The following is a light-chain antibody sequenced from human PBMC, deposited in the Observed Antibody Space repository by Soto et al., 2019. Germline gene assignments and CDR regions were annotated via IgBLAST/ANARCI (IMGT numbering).Light chain of an antibody. Sequence: DIQMTQSPSSLSASVGDRVTITCRPSENINNHLNWYQQKPGKAPTLMIHDASSLHSGVPWRFSGSGSGTDFPLTIGSLRSEGFASYYCQESYSMFWTFGKGTKVDLK. CDR3: QESYSMFWT. CDR1: ENINNH. V-gene: IGKV1-39*01. J-gene: IGKJ1*01. CDR2: DAS.